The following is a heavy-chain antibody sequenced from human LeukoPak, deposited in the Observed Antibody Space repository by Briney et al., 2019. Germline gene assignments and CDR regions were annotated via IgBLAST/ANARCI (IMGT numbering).Heavy chain of an antibody. CDR2: MSYNGQIT. J-gene: IGHJ4*02. V-gene: IGHV3-30*18. Sequence: GGSLRLSCATSGFTFSSYGIDWVRQAPGKGLGWVAVMSYNGQITYYADSVKGRFTISRDNSQNMLYLQMNSLRVDDTSVYYCAKVQLERRELLPNFDSWGQGTLVTVSS. CDR3: AKVQLERRELLPNFDS. D-gene: IGHD1-1*01. CDR1: GFTFSSYG.